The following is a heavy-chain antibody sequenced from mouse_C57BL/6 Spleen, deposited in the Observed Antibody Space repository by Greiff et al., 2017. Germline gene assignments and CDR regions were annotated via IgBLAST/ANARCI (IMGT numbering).Heavy chain of an antibody. D-gene: IGHD2-5*01. CDR2: IDPETGGT. V-gene: IGHV1-15*01. Sequence: VKLMESGAELVRPGASVTLSCKASGYTFTDYEMHWVKQTPVHGLEWIGAIDPETGGTAYNQKFKGKAILTADKSSSTAYMELRSLTSEDSAVYYCTRPHSNFFAYWGQGTLVTVSA. J-gene: IGHJ3*01. CDR3: TRPHSNFFAY. CDR1: GYTFTDYE.